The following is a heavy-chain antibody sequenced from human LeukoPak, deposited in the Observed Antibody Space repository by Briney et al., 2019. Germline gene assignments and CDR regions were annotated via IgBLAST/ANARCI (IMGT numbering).Heavy chain of an antibody. V-gene: IGHV1-18*04. J-gene: IGHJ4*02. CDR2: ISAYNGNT. D-gene: IGHD3-16*02. CDR1: GYTFTGYY. CDR3: ARSVYDYVWGSYQEYYFDY. Sequence: ASVKVSCKASGYTFTGYYIHWVRQAPGQGLEWMGWISAYNGNTNYAQKLQGRVTMTTDTSTSTAYMELRSLRSDDTAVYYCARSVYDYVWGSYQEYYFDYWGQGTLVTVSS.